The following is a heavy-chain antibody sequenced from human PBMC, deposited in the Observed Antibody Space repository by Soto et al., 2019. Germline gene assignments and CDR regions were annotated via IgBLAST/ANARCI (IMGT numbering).Heavy chain of an antibody. CDR1: GFTFSSYA. V-gene: IGHV3-23*01. D-gene: IGHD1-1*01. CDR3: AKSGTRGYYYYYYMDV. J-gene: IGHJ6*03. Sequence: GGSLRLSCAASGFTFSSYAMSWVRQAPGKGLEWVSAISGSGGSTYYADSVKGRFTISRDNSKNTLYLQMNSLRAEDTAVYYCAKSGTRGYYYYYYMDVWGKGTTVTVSS. CDR2: ISGSGGST.